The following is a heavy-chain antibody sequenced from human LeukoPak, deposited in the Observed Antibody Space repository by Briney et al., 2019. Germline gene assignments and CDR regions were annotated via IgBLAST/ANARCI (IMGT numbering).Heavy chain of an antibody. Sequence: AGVSLRLPCTASRFTCRSYSKIWVLDAPGKALEWVSSNSSSSGSIYYADSVKGRFTISRDNAKNSLYLQMNSLRAEDTAVYYCARPAYDSSGVNWFDHWGQGTLVTVSS. D-gene: IGHD3-22*01. J-gene: IGHJ5*02. CDR2: NSSSSGSI. V-gene: IGHV3-21*01. CDR1: RFTCRSYS. CDR3: ARPAYDSSGVNWFDH.